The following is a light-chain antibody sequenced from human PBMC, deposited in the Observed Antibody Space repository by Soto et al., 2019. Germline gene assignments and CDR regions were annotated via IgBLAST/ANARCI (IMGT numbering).Light chain of an antibody. V-gene: IGKV3-20*01. CDR2: GAS. CDR1: QSVSSSF. J-gene: IGKJ5*01. Sequence: EILLTQSPGTLSLSPGERPTLSCRASQSVSSSFLAWYQQRPGQAPRLILFGASTRANGIPDRFSGSGSGTEFTLTISRLEPEDFAVYYCQRYGSSHLITFGQGTRLEIK. CDR3: QRYGSSHLIT.